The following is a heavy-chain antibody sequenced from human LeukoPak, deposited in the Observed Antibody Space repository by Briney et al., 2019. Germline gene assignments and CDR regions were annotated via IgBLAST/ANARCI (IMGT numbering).Heavy chain of an antibody. Sequence: SETLSLTRTVSVGSISSYYWSWIRQPAGKGLEWIGRIYTSGSTNYNPSLKSRVTMSVDTSKNQFSLKLSSVTAADTAVYYCARDSTPPGRYYENWFDPWGQGTLVTVSS. CDR1: VGSISSYY. J-gene: IGHJ5*02. V-gene: IGHV4-4*07. D-gene: IGHD3-10*01. CDR3: ARDSTPPGRYYENWFDP. CDR2: IYTSGST.